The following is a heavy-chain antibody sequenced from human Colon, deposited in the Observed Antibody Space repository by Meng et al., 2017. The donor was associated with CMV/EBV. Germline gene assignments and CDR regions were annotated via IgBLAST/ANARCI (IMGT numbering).Heavy chain of an antibody. CDR1: GCTFSSYA. J-gene: IGHJ4*02. D-gene: IGHD6-19*01. Sequence: SCAASGCTFSSYAMHWVRQAPGKGLEWVAVISYDGSNKYYADSVKGRFTISRDNSKNTLYLQMNSLRAEDTAVYYCARGAYSSGWYPYFDYWGQGTLVTVSS. CDR2: ISYDGSNK. V-gene: IGHV3-30-3*01. CDR3: ARGAYSSGWYPYFDY.